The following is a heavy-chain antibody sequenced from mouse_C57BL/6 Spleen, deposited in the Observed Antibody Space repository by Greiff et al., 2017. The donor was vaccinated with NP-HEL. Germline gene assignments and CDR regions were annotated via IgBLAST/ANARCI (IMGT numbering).Heavy chain of an antibody. CDR1: GFTFSSYA. CDR3: TRDPNLYYFDY. J-gene: IGHJ2*01. V-gene: IGHV5-9-1*02. CDR2: ISSGGDYI. Sequence: DVMLVESGEGLVKPGGSLKLSCAASGFTFSSYAMSWVRQTPEKRLEWVAYISSGGDYIYYADTVKGRFTISRDNARNTLYLQMSSLKSEDTAMYYCTRDPNLYYFDYWGQGTTLTVSS.